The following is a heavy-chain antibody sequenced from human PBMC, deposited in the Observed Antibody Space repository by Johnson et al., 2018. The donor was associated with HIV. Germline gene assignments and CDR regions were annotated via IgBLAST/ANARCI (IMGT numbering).Heavy chain of an antibody. CDR1: GFTFSSFW. CDR3: AKDGGSWSYSFDV. CDR2: INQHGSET. D-gene: IGHD1-26*01. V-gene: IGHV3-7*01. J-gene: IGHJ3*01. Sequence: VQLVESGGGLVQPGGFLRLSCAASGFTFSSFWMSWVRQAPGKGLEWVANINQHGSETYYVDSVKGRFTISRDNAKNSLYVQMNSLRTEDTALYYCAKDGGSWSYSFDVWGQGTMVSVSS.